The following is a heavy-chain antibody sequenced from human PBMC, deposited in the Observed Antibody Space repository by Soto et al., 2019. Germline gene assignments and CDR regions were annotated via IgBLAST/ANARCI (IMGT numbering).Heavy chain of an antibody. Sequence: GESLKISCKGSGYSFSTYWIAWVRQMPGKGLEWMGIIYPGDSDTRYSLSLQGQVTISADKSISTAYLQWSSLKDSDTAIYYCARRPPEGGTMDVWGQGTTVTVSS. V-gene: IGHV5-51*01. D-gene: IGHD3-16*01. J-gene: IGHJ6*02. CDR1: GYSFSTYW. CDR3: ARRPPEGGTMDV. CDR2: IYPGDSDT.